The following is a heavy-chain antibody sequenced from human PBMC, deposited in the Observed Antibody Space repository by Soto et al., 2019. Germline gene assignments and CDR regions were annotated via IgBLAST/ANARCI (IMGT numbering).Heavy chain of an antibody. CDR2: IYYSGST. V-gene: IGHV4-59*01. Sequence: SETLSLTCDGYGGSLSGYFWSWIRQSPGKGLEWIGYIYYSGSTNYNPSLKSRVTISVDTSKNQFSLKLSSVTAADTAVYYCARSDGRYWGQGTLVTVSS. CDR1: GGSLSGYF. CDR3: ARSDGRY. J-gene: IGHJ4*02.